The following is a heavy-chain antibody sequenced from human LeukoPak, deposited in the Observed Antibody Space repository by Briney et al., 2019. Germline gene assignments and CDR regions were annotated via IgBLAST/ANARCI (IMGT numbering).Heavy chain of an antibody. V-gene: IGHV3-30*18. CDR1: GFTFSSYG. Sequence: GGSLRLSCAASGFTFSSYGMHWVRQAPGKGLEWVAVISYDGSNKYYADSVKGRFTISRDNSKNTLYLQMNSLRAEDTAVYYCAKDPEVGATSYWGQGTLVTVSS. CDR2: ISYDGSNK. D-gene: IGHD1-26*01. CDR3: AKDPEVGATSY. J-gene: IGHJ4*02.